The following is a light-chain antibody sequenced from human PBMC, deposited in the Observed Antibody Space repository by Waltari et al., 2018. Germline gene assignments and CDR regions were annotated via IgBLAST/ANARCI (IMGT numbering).Light chain of an antibody. CDR3: QQYGSSVLYT. CDR1: QSQTKRY. CDR2: GAS. Sequence: VLTQSPDTVSLSPGETATLSCRASQSQTKRYLAWYQQKAGQAPRLLIYGASSRAAGIPYRFSGSGSGTDFTLTISRLEPEDSAVNYCQQYGSSVLYTFGQGTKLEIK. J-gene: IGKJ2*01. V-gene: IGKV3-20*01.